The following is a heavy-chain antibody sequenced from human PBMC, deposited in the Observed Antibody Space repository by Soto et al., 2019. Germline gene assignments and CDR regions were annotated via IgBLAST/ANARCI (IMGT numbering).Heavy chain of an antibody. V-gene: IGHV4-59*01. CDR3: ARGPYSSSWYWFDP. CDR2: IYYSGST. CDR1: GGSISSYY. Sequence: QVQLQESGPGLVKPSETLSLTCTVSGGSISSYYWSWIRQPPGKGLEWIGYIYYSGSTNYNPSLKSRVTISVDTSKNQFSLKLSSVTAADTAVYYCARGPYSSSWYWFDPWGQGTLVTVSS. J-gene: IGHJ5*02. D-gene: IGHD6-13*01.